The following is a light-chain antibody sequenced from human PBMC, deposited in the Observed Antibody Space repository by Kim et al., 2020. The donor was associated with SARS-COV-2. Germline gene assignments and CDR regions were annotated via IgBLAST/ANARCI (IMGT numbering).Light chain of an antibody. Sequence: QLVLTQSPSASASLAASVKLTCTLNSGHSSYAIAWHQQQPEKGPRYLMKINSDGSHTKGDGIPDRFSGSSSGAERYLTIASLQSEDAADYYCQAWGTGIPVFGGGTKVTVL. V-gene: IGLV4-69*02. CDR1: SGHSSYA. J-gene: IGLJ3*02. CDR2: INSDGSH. CDR3: QAWGTGIPV.